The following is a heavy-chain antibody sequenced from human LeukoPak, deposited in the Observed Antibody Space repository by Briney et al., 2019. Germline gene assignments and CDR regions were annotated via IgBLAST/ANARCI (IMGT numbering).Heavy chain of an antibody. CDR1: GFTFSSYW. Sequence: GGSLRLSCAASGFTFSSYWMHWVRQAPGKGLVWVSRISGDGSTTSYADSVKGRFTVSRDNAKNTLYLQMNSLRVVDTAVYYCVDYGERWGQGTLVTVSS. CDR2: ISGDGSTT. J-gene: IGHJ4*02. D-gene: IGHD4-17*01. V-gene: IGHV3-74*01. CDR3: VDYGER.